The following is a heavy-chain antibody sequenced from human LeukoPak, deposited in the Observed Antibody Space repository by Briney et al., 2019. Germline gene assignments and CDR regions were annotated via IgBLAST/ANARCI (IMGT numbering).Heavy chain of an antibody. J-gene: IGHJ3*02. CDR1: GFTFSSYA. CDR3: ANVDRVRGVLSDDAFDI. D-gene: IGHD3-10*01. V-gene: IGHV3-23*01. CDR2: ISGDGGST. Sequence: GGSLRLTCAASGFTFSSYAMSWVRQAPGKGLEWVSGISGDGGSTYNADSVKGRFTISRDNSKNALYLQMNSLRAEDTAVYYCANVDRVRGVLSDDAFDIWGQGTMVTVSS.